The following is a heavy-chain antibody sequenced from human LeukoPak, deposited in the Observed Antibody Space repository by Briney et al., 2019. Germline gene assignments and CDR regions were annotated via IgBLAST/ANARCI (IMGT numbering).Heavy chain of an antibody. CDR2: IKEDGSEK. Sequence: GGSLRLSCAASGLTFSSCWMSWVRQAPGKGLEWVANIKEDGSEKYCVDSVRCRFTISSDNAKNSLHLQMTSLSAEDAAVYYCARDLAHLYNEILTGHVGYWGQGTLVTVSS. J-gene: IGHJ4*02. CDR1: GLTFSSCW. CDR3: ARDLAHLYNEILTGHVGY. D-gene: IGHD3-9*01. V-gene: IGHV3-7*01.